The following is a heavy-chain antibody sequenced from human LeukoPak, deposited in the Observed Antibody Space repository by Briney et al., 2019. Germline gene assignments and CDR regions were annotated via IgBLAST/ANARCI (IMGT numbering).Heavy chain of an antibody. V-gene: IGHV4-34*01. CDR2: ISHSGST. J-gene: IGHJ4*02. CDR3: ARGPEVAGPEDY. D-gene: IGHD6-19*01. CDR1: GGSFSGYY. Sequence: PSETLSLTCAVYGGSFSGYYWNWIRQPPGKGLEWIGEISHSGSTNYNLSLKSRVTISVDTSKNQFSLKVSSVTAADTAVYYCARGPEVAGPEDYWGQGTLVTVSS.